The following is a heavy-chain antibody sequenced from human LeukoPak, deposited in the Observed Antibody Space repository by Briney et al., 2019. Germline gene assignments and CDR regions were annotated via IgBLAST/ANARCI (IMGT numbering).Heavy chain of an antibody. J-gene: IGHJ6*02. V-gene: IGHV3-48*03. Sequence: NPGGSLRLSCAASGFTFSSYEMNWVRQAPGKGLEWVSYISSSGSTIYYADSVKGRFTISRDNAKNSLYLQMNSLRAEDTAVYYCARAQSFYYYGMDVWGQGITVTVSS. CDR2: ISSSGSTI. D-gene: IGHD4-11*01. CDR1: GFTFSSYE. CDR3: ARAQSFYYYGMDV.